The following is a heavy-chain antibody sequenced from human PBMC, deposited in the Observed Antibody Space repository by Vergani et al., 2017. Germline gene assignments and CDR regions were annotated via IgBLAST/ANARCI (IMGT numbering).Heavy chain of an antibody. CDR3: ARDPDIVVVPAAPYYYYYYGMDV. CDR2: ISADNGNT. D-gene: IGHD2-2*01. CDR1: GYTFTSYG. Sequence: QVQLVQSGAEVKKPGASVKVSCKASGYTFTSYGISWWRQAPGQGLEWMGWISADNGNTNYAQKLQGRVTMSTDTSTSTAYMELRSLRSDDTAVYYCARDPDIVVVPAAPYYYYYYGMDVWGQGTTVTVSS. J-gene: IGHJ6*02. V-gene: IGHV1-18*04.